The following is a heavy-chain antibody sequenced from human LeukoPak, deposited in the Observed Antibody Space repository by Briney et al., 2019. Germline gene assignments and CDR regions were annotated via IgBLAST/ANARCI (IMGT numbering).Heavy chain of an antibody. V-gene: IGHV1-18*04. CDR3: ARAFTRRATANRVYY. CDR1: GYTCTNYG. CDR2: ISAYNGNT. Sequence: ASVKVSCKASGYTCTNYGISWMRQAPGQGLEWMGWISAYNGNTNYAQKLQGRVTMTTDTSTSTAYMEPRSLRSDDTAVYYCARAFTRRATANRVYYWGQGTLVTVSS. D-gene: IGHD1-26*01. J-gene: IGHJ4*02.